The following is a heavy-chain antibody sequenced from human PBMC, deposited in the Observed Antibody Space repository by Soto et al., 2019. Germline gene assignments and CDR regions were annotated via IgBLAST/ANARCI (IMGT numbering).Heavy chain of an antibody. CDR1: GGSISSGGYY. J-gene: IGHJ6*02. D-gene: IGHD6-19*01. CDR3: ARDFTDSSGPTLGMGV. V-gene: IGHV4-31*11. CDR2: IYYSGST. Sequence: SETLSLTCAVSGGSISSGGYYWSWIRQHPGKGLEWIGYIYYSGSTYYNPSLKSRVTISVDTSKNQFSLKLSSVTAADTAVYYCARDFTDSSGPTLGMGVWGQGTTVTVS.